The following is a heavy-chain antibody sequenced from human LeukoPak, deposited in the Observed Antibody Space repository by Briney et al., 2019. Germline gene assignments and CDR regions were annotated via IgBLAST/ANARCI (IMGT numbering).Heavy chain of an antibody. CDR1: GYTFTSYD. CDR2: MNPNSGNT. Sequence: GASVKVSCKASGYTFTSYDINWVRQATGQGLEWMGWMNPNSGNTGYAQKFQGRVTMTRNTSISTAYMELSSLRSEDTAVYYCARVDTAMDPMDYWGQGTLVTVSS. CDR3: ARVDTAMDPMDY. J-gene: IGHJ4*02. D-gene: IGHD5-18*01. V-gene: IGHV1-8*01.